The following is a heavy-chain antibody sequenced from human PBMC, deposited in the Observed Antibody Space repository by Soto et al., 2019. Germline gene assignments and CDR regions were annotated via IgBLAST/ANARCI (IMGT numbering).Heavy chain of an antibody. J-gene: IGHJ4*02. CDR3: NTGSYDFWSGSRDY. Sequence: AWRLMRHSCGAVEVSCTSAWMNCVIQAPGKGLEWVGRIKSKTDGGTRDYAAPVKGRFTISRDDSKNTLYLQMNSLNTEDTAVYYCNTGSYDFWSGSRDYWGQGTLVTVSS. D-gene: IGHD3-3*01. CDR1: EVSCTSAW. V-gene: IGHV3-15*07. CDR2: IKSKTDGGTR.